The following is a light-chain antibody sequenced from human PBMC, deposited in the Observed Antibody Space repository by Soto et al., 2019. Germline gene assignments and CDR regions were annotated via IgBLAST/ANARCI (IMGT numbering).Light chain of an antibody. J-gene: IGKJ1*01. Sequence: IVLTQSPGTLSFPPRERPTLSCRASQSVSSSYLAWYQQKPGQAPRLLIYGASSRATGIPDRFSGSGSGTDFTLTISRLEPEDFAVYYCQQYGSSPWTFGQGTKVDIK. CDR2: GAS. CDR1: QSVSSSY. CDR3: QQYGSSPWT. V-gene: IGKV3-20*01.